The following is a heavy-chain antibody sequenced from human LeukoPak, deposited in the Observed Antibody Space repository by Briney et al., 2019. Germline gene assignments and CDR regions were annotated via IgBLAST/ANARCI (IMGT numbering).Heavy chain of an antibody. CDR1: GFTVSTNY. Sequence: PGGSLRLSCAASGFTVSTNYMTWVRQTPGKGLIWVSRICPGGTITNYADSVKGRFTISRDDAKNMMFLQMNSLRADDTAVYYCVRDFRSADYWGQGILVTVSS. CDR2: ICPGGTIT. V-gene: IGHV3-74*01. J-gene: IGHJ4*02. CDR3: VRDFRSADY.